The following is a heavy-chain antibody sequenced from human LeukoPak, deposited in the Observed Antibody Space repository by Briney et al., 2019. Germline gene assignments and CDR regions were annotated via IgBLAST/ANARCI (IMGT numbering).Heavy chain of an antibody. CDR2: IRSKAYGGTT. J-gene: IGHJ3*02. Sequence: GGSLILSCTASGFTFGDYAMSWFRQAPGKGLKGVGFIRSKAYGGTTEYAASVKGRFTISRDDSKSIAYLQMNSLKTEDTAVYYCTRERSPRNAFDIWGQGTMVTVSS. CDR1: GFTFGDYA. CDR3: TRERSPRNAFDI. V-gene: IGHV3-49*03.